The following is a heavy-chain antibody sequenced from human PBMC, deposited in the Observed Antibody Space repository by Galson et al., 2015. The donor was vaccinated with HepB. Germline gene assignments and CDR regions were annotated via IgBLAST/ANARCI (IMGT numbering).Heavy chain of an antibody. CDR1: GFTFSSYG. CDR2: ISYDGSNK. D-gene: IGHD6-19*01. CDR3: AKRFGYSSGWYVD. Sequence: SLRLSCAASGFTFSSYGMHWVRQAPGKGLECVAVISYDGSNKYYADSVKGRFTISRDNSKNTLYLQMNSLRAEDTAVYYCAKRFGYSSGWYVDWGLGTLVTVSS. V-gene: IGHV3-30*18. J-gene: IGHJ4*02.